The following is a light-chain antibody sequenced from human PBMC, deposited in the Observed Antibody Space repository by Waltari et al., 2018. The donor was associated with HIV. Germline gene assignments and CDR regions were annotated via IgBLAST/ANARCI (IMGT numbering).Light chain of an antibody. J-gene: IGKJ1*01. CDR2: WAF. V-gene: IGKV4-1*01. CDR3: QQYHTTPQT. CDR1: QSVLASSNVKYE. Sequence: DIVMTQSPDSLAVSLGERAHINCKSSQSVLASSNVKYELAWYQQKPGLPPKLLIYWAFERQGGVPDRFSGSGSGTEFTLTISRLQPEDVAVYYCQQYHTTPQTFGQGTKVEI.